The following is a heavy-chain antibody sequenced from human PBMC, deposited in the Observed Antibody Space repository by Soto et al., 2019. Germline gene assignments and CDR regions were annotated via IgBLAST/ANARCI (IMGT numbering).Heavy chain of an antibody. CDR2: VYYRGRS. V-gene: IGHV4-39*01. J-gene: IGHJ4*02. Sequence: SETLSLTCTVSGGSVTNSSYYWGWIRQSPGKGLEWIGSVYYRGRSYSKSSVKSRVTISVDTSKNRFSLSLNSVTASDTAVYFCVSQRTTVPTQAYFDYWGPGALVTVS. CDR1: GGSVTNSSYY. CDR3: VSQRTTVPTQAYFDY. D-gene: IGHD4-17*01.